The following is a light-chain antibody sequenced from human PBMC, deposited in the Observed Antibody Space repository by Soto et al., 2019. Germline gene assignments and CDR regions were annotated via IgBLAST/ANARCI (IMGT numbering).Light chain of an antibody. Sequence: SYELTQPPSVSVAPGQTARITCGGNNSGSKSVHWYQQKPGQAPVLVVYDDSDRPSGIPGRFSGSNSGNTATLTISRVEAGDEADYYCQVWDSSTDMGVFGTGTKLTVL. J-gene: IGLJ1*01. CDR3: QVWDSSTDMGV. V-gene: IGLV3-21*02. CDR2: DDS. CDR1: NSGSKS.